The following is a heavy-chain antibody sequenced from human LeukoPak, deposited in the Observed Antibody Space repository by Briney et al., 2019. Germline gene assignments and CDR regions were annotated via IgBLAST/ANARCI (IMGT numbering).Heavy chain of an antibody. J-gene: IGHJ4*02. V-gene: IGHV3-30*04. Sequence: GGSLRLSCAASGFTFSSYAMHWCRQAPGKGLEWVAVISYDGSNKYYAHSVKGRFTISRDNSKNTLYLQMNSLRAEDTAVYYCAREGYTAMVNCDYWGQGTLVTVSS. D-gene: IGHD5-18*01. CDR3: AREGYTAMVNCDY. CDR2: ISYDGSNK. CDR1: GFTFSSYA.